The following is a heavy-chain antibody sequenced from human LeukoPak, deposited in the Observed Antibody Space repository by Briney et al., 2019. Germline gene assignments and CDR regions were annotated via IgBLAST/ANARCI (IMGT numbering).Heavy chain of an antibody. V-gene: IGHV1-2*02. CDR1: GYTFTGYY. CDR3: ARVDMVRAFYYYYGMDV. Sequence: ASVTVSCKASGYTFTGYYMHWVRQAPGQGLEWMGWINPNSGGTNYAQKFQGRVTMTRDTSISTAYMELSRLRSDDTAVYYCARVDMVRAFYYYYGMDVWGQGTTVTVSS. D-gene: IGHD3-10*01. CDR2: INPNSGGT. J-gene: IGHJ6*02.